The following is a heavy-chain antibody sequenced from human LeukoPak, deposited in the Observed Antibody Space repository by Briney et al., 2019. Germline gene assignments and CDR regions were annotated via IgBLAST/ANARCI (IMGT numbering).Heavy chain of an antibody. CDR3: ARDSLSRRAYYYYMDV. D-gene: IGHD3-9*01. Sequence: LETLSLTCTVSGGSISSYYWSWIRQPAGKGLEWIGRIYTSGSTNYNPSLKSRVTMSVDTSKNQFSLKLSSVTAADTAVYYCARDSLSRRAYYYYMDVWGKGTTVTVSS. J-gene: IGHJ6*03. V-gene: IGHV4-4*07. CDR2: IYTSGST. CDR1: GGSISSYY.